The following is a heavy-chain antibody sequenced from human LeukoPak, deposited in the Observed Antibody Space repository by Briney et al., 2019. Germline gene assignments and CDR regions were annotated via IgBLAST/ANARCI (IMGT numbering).Heavy chain of an antibody. CDR2: ISSSSSYI. D-gene: IGHD1-26*01. CDR1: SSYS. Sequence: SSYSMNWVRQAPGKGLEWVSSISSSSSYIYYADSVKGRFTISRDNAKNSLYLQMNSLRAEDTAVYYCAREGGRTYYYFDYWGQGTL. V-gene: IGHV3-21*01. CDR3: AREGGRTYYYFDY. J-gene: IGHJ4*02.